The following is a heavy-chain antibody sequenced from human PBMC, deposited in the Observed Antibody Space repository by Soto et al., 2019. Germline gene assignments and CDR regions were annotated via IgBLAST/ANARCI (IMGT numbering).Heavy chain of an antibody. J-gene: IGHJ4*02. CDR1: GDSISGHY. CDR3: ARGVGFCTGGSCPEYYFDY. V-gene: IGHV4-59*11. Sequence: TSETLSLTCTVSGDSISGHYWTWIRQPPRKGLEWIGYIYSTGSANYNPSLKSRVTMSMDTSKKHFSLKLNSVTAADTAVYYCARGVGFCTGGSCPEYYFDYWGQGTLVTVSS. CDR2: IYSTGSA. D-gene: IGHD2-15*01.